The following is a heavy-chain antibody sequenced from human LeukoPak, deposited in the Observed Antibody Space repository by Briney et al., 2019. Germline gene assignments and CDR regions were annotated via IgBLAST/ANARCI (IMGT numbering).Heavy chain of an antibody. CDR3: VRGVGVSRFNYLDS. CDR2: IWYDASNK. V-gene: IGHV3-33*01. Sequence: GGSLRLSCAASGFTFSSFGMHWVRQAPGKGLEWVAVIWYDASNKYYADSVKGRLTISRDDSKNTLCLQMNTLRDDDTAVYYCVRGVGVSRFNYLDSWGQGTLVIVSS. J-gene: IGHJ4*02. CDR1: GFTFSSFG. D-gene: IGHD6-13*01.